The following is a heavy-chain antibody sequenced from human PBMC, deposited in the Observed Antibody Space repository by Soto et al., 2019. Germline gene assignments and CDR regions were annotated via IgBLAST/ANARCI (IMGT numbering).Heavy chain of an antibody. D-gene: IGHD3-10*01. CDR3: ARASITMVRGVDY. J-gene: IGHJ4*02. CDR1: GFTFSSYG. Sequence: QVQLVESGGGVVQPGRSLRLSCAASGFTFSSYGMHWVRQAPGKGLEWVAVIWYDGSNKYYADSVKGRFTISRDNSKNTLYLQMNSLRAEDTAVYYCARASITMVRGVDYWGQGTLVTVSS. CDR2: IWYDGSNK. V-gene: IGHV3-33*01.